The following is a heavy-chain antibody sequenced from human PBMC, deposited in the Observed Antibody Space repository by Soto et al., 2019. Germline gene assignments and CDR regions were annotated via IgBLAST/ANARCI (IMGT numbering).Heavy chain of an antibody. CDR1: GYTFTSYG. J-gene: IGHJ6*02. Sequence: ASVKVSCKASGYTFTSYGISWVRQAHGQGLEWMGWISAYNGNTNYAQKLQGRVTMTTDTSTSTAYMELRSLRSDDTAVYYCARCGLWFGENYYYYGMDVWGQGTTVTVSS. D-gene: IGHD3-10*01. CDR3: ARCGLWFGENYYYYGMDV. V-gene: IGHV1-18*01. CDR2: ISAYNGNT.